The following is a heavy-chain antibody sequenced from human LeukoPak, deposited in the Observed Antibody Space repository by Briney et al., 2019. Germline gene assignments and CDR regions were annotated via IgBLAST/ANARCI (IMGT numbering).Heavy chain of an antibody. Sequence: ASVKVSCKASGYTFTSYYMHWVRQAPGQGLEWMGIINPSGGSTSYAQKFQGRVTITADKSTSTAYMELSSLRSEDTAVYYCARDRVILGYCSSTSCSTRFDYWGQGTLVTVSS. CDR2: INPSGGST. CDR1: GYTFTSYY. J-gene: IGHJ4*02. CDR3: ARDRVILGYCSSTSCSTRFDY. V-gene: IGHV1-46*01. D-gene: IGHD2-2*02.